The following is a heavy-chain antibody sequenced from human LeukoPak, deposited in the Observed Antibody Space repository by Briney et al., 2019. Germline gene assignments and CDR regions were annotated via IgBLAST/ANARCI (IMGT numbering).Heavy chain of an antibody. CDR1: GYSFTSYW. J-gene: IGHJ3*02. Sequence: ESLKISCKGSGYSFTSYWIGWVRQMPGKGLEWMGIIYPGDSDSRYSPSFQGQVTISADRSISTASLQWSSLKASDTAMYYCARQVSQERAFDIWGQGTMVTVSS. D-gene: IGHD5-24*01. CDR3: ARQVSQERAFDI. V-gene: IGHV5-51*01. CDR2: IYPGDSDS.